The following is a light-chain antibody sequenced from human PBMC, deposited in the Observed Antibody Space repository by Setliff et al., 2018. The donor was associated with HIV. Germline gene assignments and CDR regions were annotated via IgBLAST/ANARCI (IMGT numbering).Light chain of an antibody. CDR3: QVWDSSSDHSYV. J-gene: IGLJ1*01. CDR1: NIGRKS. V-gene: IGLV3-21*04. Sequence: ELTQPPSVSVAPGKTARITCGGNNIGRKSVHWYQQKPGQAPVLVIYYDSDRPSGIPERFSGSNSGNTATLTISRVEAGDEADYYCQVWDSSSDHSYVFGTGTKVTVL. CDR2: YDS.